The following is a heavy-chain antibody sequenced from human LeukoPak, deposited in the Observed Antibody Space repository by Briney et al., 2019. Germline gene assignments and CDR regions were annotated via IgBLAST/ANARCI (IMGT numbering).Heavy chain of an antibody. D-gene: IGHD2-2*01. J-gene: IGHJ3*02. CDR3: ALELVVPAALERLNAFDI. CDR2: INHSGGT. V-gene: IGHV4-39*07. Sequence: SETLSLTCTVSGGSISSNNYYWGWIRQPPGKGPEWIGEINHSGGTTYNPSLKSRVTISVDTSKIQFSLNLTSVTAADTAVYYCALELVVPAALERLNAFDIWGHGTMVTVSS. CDR1: GGSISSNNYY.